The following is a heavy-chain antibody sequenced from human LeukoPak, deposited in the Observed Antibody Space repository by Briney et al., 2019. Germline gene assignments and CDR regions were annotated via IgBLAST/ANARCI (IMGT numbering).Heavy chain of an antibody. J-gene: IGHJ4*02. D-gene: IGHD4/OR15-4a*01. CDR1: GFRFSAFY. Sequence: GGSLSLSCPASGFRFSAFYMSWFRLSPENWLEWLAYITRSGPTTEYANSVKGRFTSSRVNAKNTIYLQMDSLRPEDTPSYYCARDPVYGDPYRGQGAAVTVSS. CDR2: ITRSGPTT. CDR3: ARDPVYGDPY. V-gene: IGHV3-11*01.